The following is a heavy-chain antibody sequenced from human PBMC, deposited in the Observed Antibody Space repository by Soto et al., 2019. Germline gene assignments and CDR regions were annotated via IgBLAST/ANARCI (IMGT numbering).Heavy chain of an antibody. CDR1: GFTVSDSY. CDR3: ARALEYCSGGRCYPNWFDP. CDR2: ISSSGSTI. D-gene: IGHD2-15*01. Sequence: QVQLVESGGGLVKPGGSLRLSCAASGFTVSDSYMSWIRQAPGKGLEWVSSISSSGSTIYYADSVKGRFTISRDNAKNSLYLQMNSLRAEDTAVYYCARALEYCSGGRCYPNWFDPWGQGTLVTVSS. V-gene: IGHV3-11*01. J-gene: IGHJ5*02.